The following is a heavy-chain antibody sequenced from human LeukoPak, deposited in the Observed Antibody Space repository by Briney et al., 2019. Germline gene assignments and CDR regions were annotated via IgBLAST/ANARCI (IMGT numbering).Heavy chain of an antibody. CDR2: ISYDGSNK. J-gene: IGHJ4*02. CDR3: AKDWYYDSSGRNYFDY. D-gene: IGHD3-22*01. V-gene: IGHV3-30*18. Sequence: PGGSLRLSCAASGFTFSSYGMHWVRQAPGKGLEWVAVISYDGSNKYYADSVKGRFTISRDNSKNTLYLQMNSLRAEDTAVYYCAKDWYYDSSGRNYFDYRGQGTLVTVSS. CDR1: GFTFSSYG.